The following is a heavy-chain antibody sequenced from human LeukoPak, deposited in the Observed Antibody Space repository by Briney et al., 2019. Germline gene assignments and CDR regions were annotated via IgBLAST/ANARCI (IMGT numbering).Heavy chain of an antibody. V-gene: IGHV3-23*01. CDR3: AKDSRPYYYDSSGSDY. Sequence: PGGTLRLSCAASGFTFSSYAMSWVRQAPGKGLEWVSAISGSGGSTYYADSVKGRFTISRDNAKNSLCLQMNSLRAEDTAVYYCAKDSRPYYYDSSGSDYWGQGTLVTVSS. CDR2: ISGSGGST. J-gene: IGHJ4*02. D-gene: IGHD3-22*01. CDR1: GFTFSSYA.